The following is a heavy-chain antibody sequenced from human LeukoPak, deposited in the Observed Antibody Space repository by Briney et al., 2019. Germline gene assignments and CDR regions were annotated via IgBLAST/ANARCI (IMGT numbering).Heavy chain of an antibody. CDR2: VSAYNGNT. CDR3: ARDIPGGYYDSSAYYGD. CDR1: GYTFTSYG. J-gene: IGHJ4*02. Sequence: ASVKVSCKASGYTFTSYGISWVRQAPGQGLEWMGWVSAYNGNTNYAQKLQGRVTMTTDTSTSTAYMELRSLRSDDTAVYYCARDIPGGYYDSSAYYGDWGQGTLVTVSS. D-gene: IGHD3-22*01. V-gene: IGHV1-18*01.